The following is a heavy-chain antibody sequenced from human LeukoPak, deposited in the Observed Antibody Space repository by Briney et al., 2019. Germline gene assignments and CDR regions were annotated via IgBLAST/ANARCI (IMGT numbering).Heavy chain of an antibody. J-gene: IGHJ5*02. D-gene: IGHD7-27*01. Sequence: GGSLRLSCAASGFTFSSYSMNWVRQAPGKGLEWVSSISSSSSYIYYADSVKGRFTISRDNAKNSLYLQMNSLRAEDTAVYYCARDLGVGNWFDPWGQGTLVTVSS. V-gene: IGHV3-21*01. CDR1: GFTFSSYS. CDR2: ISSSSSYI. CDR3: ARDLGVGNWFDP.